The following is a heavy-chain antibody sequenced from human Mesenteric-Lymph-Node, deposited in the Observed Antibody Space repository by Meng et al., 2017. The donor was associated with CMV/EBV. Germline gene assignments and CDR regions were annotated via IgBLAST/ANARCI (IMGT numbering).Heavy chain of an antibody. CDR1: GFSLSTSGVG. CDR2: IYWNDDK. D-gene: IGHD6-13*01. CDR3: AHVRSSWDLFDY. Sequence: SGPTLVKPTQTLTLTCTFSGFSLSTSGVGVGWIRQPPGKALEWLALIYWNDDKRYSPSLRRRLTITKDTSKNQVVLTMTNMDPVDTATYYCAHVRSSWDLFDYWGQGTLVTVSS. V-gene: IGHV2-5*01. J-gene: IGHJ4*02.